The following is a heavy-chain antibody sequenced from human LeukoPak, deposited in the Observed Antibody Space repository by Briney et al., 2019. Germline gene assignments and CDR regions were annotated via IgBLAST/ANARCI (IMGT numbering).Heavy chain of an antibody. D-gene: IGHD3-16*01. CDR3: AKGRGGRNPSVIDY. CDR1: GFTFDDYA. V-gene: IGHV3-9*01. CDR2: ISWNSGSI. Sequence: PGRSLRLSCAASGFTFDDYAMHWVRQAPGKDLEWVSGISWNSGSIGYADSVKGRFTISRDNAKNSLYLQMNSLRAEDTALYYCAKGRGGRNPSVIDYWGQGTLVTVSS. J-gene: IGHJ4*02.